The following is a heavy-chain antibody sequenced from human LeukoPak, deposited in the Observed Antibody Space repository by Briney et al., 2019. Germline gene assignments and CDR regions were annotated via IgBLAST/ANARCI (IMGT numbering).Heavy chain of an antibody. CDR2: ITGSGGRT. CDR1: GFIFSNYA. D-gene: IGHD2/OR15-2a*01. J-gene: IGHJ4*02. CDR3: ARDVDYFQGVPFDY. Sequence: PGGSLRLSCATSGFIFSNYALSWVRQAPGKGLEWVSAITGSGGRTYYADSVRGRFTISRDNAKNTLYLQMNSLRAEDTAVYYCARDVDYFQGVPFDYWGQGTLVTVSS. V-gene: IGHV3-23*01.